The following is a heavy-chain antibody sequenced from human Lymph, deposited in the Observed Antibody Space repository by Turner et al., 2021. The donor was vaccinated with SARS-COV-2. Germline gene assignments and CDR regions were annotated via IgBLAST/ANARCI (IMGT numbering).Heavy chain of an antibody. CDR3: ARDFREGAFDI. CDR2: IYSGGST. J-gene: IGHJ3*02. D-gene: IGHD3-10*01. V-gene: IGHV3-66*01. Sequence: EVQLVESGGGLVQPGGSLRLSCSASGLTVRSNYMSWVRQAPGKGLEWVSVIYSGGSTFYADSVKGRFTISRDNSKNTLYLKMNSLRAEDTAVYYCARDFREGAFDIWGQGTMVTISS. CDR1: GLTVRSNY.